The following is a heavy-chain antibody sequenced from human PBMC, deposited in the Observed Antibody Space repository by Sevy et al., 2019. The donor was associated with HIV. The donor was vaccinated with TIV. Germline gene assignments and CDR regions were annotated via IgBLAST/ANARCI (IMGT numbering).Heavy chain of an antibody. V-gene: IGHV3-23*01. CDR2: ISGRGGST. Sequence: GGSLRLSCAASGFTFSSYAMSWVRQAPGKGLEWVSAISGRGGSTYYADSVKGRFTISRDNSKNTLYLQMNSLRAEDTAVYYCAKQEGSGWYYYYYMDVWGKGTTVTVSS. D-gene: IGHD6-19*01. CDR1: GFTFSSYA. CDR3: AKQEGSGWYYYYYMDV. J-gene: IGHJ6*03.